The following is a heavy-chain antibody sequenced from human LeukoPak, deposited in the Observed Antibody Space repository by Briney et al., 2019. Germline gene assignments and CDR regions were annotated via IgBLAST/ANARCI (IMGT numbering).Heavy chain of an antibody. CDR1: GGSLSSYY. CDR3: ARTLWGYSSSPPSAFDI. J-gene: IGHJ3*02. V-gene: IGHV4-59*01. CDR2: IYYTGST. Sequence: NPSETLSLTCTVSGGSLSSYYWSWIRQPPGKGLEWLGYIYYTGSTNYNPSLKSRVTISVDTSKNQFSLKLSSVTAADTAVYYCARTLWGYSSSPPSAFDIWGQGTMVTVSS. D-gene: IGHD6-13*01.